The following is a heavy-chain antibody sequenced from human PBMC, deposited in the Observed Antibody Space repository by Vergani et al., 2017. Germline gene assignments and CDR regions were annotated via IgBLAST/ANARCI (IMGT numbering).Heavy chain of an antibody. V-gene: IGHV4-39*01. Sequence: QLQESGPGLVKPSETLSLTCTVSGDSVISTDYHWGWIRQPPGKGLEWIGSMDYSGSTSYNPSLGSRISISFETPKNQFSLRLTSVTAADTAVYYCASKRGACRAAYCHSYDFWGPGTLVGVSS. J-gene: IGHJ4*02. CDR3: ASKRGACRAAYCHSYDF. CDR2: MDYSGST. D-gene: IGHD2-15*01. CDR1: GDSVISTDYH.